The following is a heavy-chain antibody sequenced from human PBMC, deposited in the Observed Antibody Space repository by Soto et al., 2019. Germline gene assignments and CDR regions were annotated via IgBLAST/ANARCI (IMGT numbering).Heavy chain of an antibody. J-gene: IGHJ3*02. CDR1: GYTFTSYD. D-gene: IGHD3-10*01. CDR3: ATPVLYYGSGSYVGTDDAFDI. V-gene: IGHV1-8*01. CDR2: MNPNSGNT. Sequence: GASVKVSCKASGYTFTSYDINWVRQATGQGLEWMGWMNPNSGNTGYAQKFQGRVTMTRNTSISTAYMELSSLRSEDTAVYYCATPVLYYGSGSYVGTDDAFDIWGQGTMVTVSS.